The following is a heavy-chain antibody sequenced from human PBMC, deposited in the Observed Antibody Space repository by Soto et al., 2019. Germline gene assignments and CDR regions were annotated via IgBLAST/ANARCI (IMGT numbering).Heavy chain of an antibody. D-gene: IGHD2-21*01. J-gene: IGHJ6*02. CDR1: GHSFTDYW. CDR3: ARLRLIAGIKGGGNYGMDV. CDR2: FDSSDSFT. Sequence: GESLKISCKASGHSFTDYWISWVRQMPGKGLVWLACFDSSDSFTTYSFSFQGHVTISADKSFNSVFLHWSSLKSLDSAMYYFARLRLIAGIKGGGNYGMDVWGQGTTVTVSS. V-gene: IGHV5-10-1*01.